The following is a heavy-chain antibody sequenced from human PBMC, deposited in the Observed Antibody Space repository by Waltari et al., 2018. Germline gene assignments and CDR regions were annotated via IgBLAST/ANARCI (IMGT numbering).Heavy chain of an antibody. J-gene: IGHJ4*02. CDR2: MDSGGSDT. CDR3: ARDLYDTGSGDYPGRDF. D-gene: IGHD1-26*01. Sequence: EVQLVESGGVLVHPGGSLRLSCAASGFTFSNFWMHWVRQAPGKGLVWVSRMDSGGSDTSYAGSVKGRFTISRDNTKNTLYLQMNSLRGEDTGVYYCARDLYDTGSGDYPGRDFWGQGTLVTVAS. CDR1: GFTFSNFW. V-gene: IGHV3-74*01.